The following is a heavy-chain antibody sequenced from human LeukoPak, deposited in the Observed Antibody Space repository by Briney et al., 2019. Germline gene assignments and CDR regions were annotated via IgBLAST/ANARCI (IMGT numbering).Heavy chain of an antibody. J-gene: IGHJ4*02. CDR2: ISGSGGST. CDR3: AKPGYYDSSGITFDY. CDR1: GFTFSSYA. V-gene: IGHV3-23*01. Sequence: PGGSLRLSCAASGFTFSSYAMSWVRQAPGKGLEWVSAISGSGGSTYYADSVKGRFTISRDNSKNTLYLQMNSLRAEDTAVYYCAKPGYYDSSGITFDYWGQGTLVTVSS. D-gene: IGHD3-22*01.